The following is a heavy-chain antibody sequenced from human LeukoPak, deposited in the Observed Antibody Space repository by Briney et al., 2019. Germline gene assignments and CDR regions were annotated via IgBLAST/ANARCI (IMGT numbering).Heavy chain of an antibody. V-gene: IGHV3-30*02. CDR1: GFTFSSYG. J-gene: IGHJ6*03. CDR3: AKDYGDYGGAAYYYYMDV. CDR2: IRYDGSNK. D-gene: IGHD4-17*01. Sequence: PGGSLRLSCAAAGFTFSSYGMHWVRQAPGKGLEWVAFIRYDGSNKYYADSVKGRFTISRDNSKNTLYLQMNSLRAEDTAVYYCAKDYGDYGGAAYYYYMDVWGKGTTVTISS.